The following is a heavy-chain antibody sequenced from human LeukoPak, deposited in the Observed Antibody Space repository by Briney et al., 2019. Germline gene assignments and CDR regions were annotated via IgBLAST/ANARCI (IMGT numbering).Heavy chain of an antibody. CDR1: GFTFDDYA. J-gene: IGHJ4*02. D-gene: IGHD6-19*01. V-gene: IGHV3-9*01. CDR3: AKVVFGRYDY. CDR2: ISWNSGSI. Sequence: PGGSLRLSCAASGFTFDDYAMHWVRQAPGKGLEWVSGISWNSGSIGYADSVKGRFTISRDNAKNSLYLQMNSLRAEDTALYYCAKVVFGRYDYWGQGTLVTVSS.